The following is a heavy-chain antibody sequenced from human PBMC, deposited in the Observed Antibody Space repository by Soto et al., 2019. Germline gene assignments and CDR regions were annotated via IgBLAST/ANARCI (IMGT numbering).Heavy chain of an antibody. CDR3: TTGFSELRSDY. CDR1: GFTFSNAW. CDR2: IKSKTDGGTT. V-gene: IGHV3-15*01. Sequence: PGGSLRLSCAASGFTFSNAWMSWVRQAPGKGLEWVGRIKSKTDGGTTDYAAPVKGRFTISRDDSKSTLYLQMNSLKTEDTAVYYCTTGFSELRSDYWGQGTLVTVSS. D-gene: IGHD1-26*01. J-gene: IGHJ4*02.